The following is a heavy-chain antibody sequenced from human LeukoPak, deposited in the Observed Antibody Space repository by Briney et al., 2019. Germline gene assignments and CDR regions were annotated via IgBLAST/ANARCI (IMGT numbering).Heavy chain of an antibody. J-gene: IGHJ4*02. Sequence: PSETLSLTCTVSGGSISSSSYYWGWIRQPPGKGLEWIGSIYYSGNTYYNTSLKSRVTISVDTSRNRFSLKLSSVTAADTALYYCARQLRTAPGSEYWGQGTLVTVYS. D-gene: IGHD3-10*01. V-gene: IGHV4-39*01. CDR2: IYYSGNT. CDR3: ARQLRTAPGSEY. CDR1: GGSISSSSYY.